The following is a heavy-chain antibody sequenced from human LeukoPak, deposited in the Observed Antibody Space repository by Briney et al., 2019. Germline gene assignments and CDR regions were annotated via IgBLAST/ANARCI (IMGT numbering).Heavy chain of an antibody. V-gene: IGHV3-74*03. CDR2: MNSDGSTL. CDR1: GFTFSSYW. D-gene: IGHD3-10*01. J-gene: IGHJ6*03. CDR3: AVGHYYGSGSYYYYMDV. Sequence: GGSLRLSCGASGFTFSSYWMHWVRQAPGKGLVWVARMNSDGSTLTYADSVKGRFTISRDNAKNTLYLQMNSLRAEDTAVYYCAVGHYYGSGSYYYYMDVWGKGTTVTVSS.